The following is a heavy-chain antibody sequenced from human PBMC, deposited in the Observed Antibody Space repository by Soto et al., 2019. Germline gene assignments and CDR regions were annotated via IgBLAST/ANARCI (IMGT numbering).Heavy chain of an antibody. CDR2: ISSSGSTI. CDR3: ARRGSGYDDYYYYYGMDV. V-gene: IGHV3-48*03. Sequence: GGSLRLSCAASGFTFSSYEMNWVRQAPGKGLEWVSYISSSGSTIYYADSAKGRFTISRDNAKNSLYLQMNSLRAEDTAVYYCARRGSGYDDYYYYYGMDVWGQGTTVTVSS. J-gene: IGHJ6*01. D-gene: IGHD5-12*01. CDR1: GFTFSSYE.